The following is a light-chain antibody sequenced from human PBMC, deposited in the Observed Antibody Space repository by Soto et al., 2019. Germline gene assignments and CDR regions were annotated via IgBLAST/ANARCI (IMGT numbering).Light chain of an antibody. CDR3: HQYGSAPWT. CDR2: GAS. Sequence: EIVLTQSPGTLSLSPGERGALSCRASQSVSSNYVAWYQQNPGQAPRLLISGASNRATGTPDRFRGSGSGTDFTLTITRLEPEDFAVYYCHQYGSAPWTFGQGTKVDI. J-gene: IGKJ1*01. CDR1: QSVSSNY. V-gene: IGKV3-20*01.